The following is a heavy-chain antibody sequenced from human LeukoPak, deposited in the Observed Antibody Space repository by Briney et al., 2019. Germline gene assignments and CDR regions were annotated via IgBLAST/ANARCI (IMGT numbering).Heavy chain of an antibody. V-gene: IGHV1-69*13. CDR1: GGTFSSYA. CDR3: ARRPNDGESGYYYVNWFDP. CDR2: IIPIFGTA. J-gene: IGHJ5*02. Sequence: SVKVSCKASGGTFSSYAISWVRQAPGQGLEWTGGIIPIFGTANYAQKFQGRVTITADESTSTAYMELSSLRSEDTAVYYCARRPNDGESGYYYVNWFDPWGQGTLVTVSS. D-gene: IGHD3-22*01.